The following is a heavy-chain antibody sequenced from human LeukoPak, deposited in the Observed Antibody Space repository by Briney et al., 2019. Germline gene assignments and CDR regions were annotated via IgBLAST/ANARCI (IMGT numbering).Heavy chain of an antibody. Sequence: ASVKVSCKASGYTFTSYDINWVRQATGQGLEWMGWMNPNSGNTGYAQKFQGRVTITRNTSISTAYMELSSLRSEDTAVYYCARSYPRVGAFDIWGQGTMVTVSS. V-gene: IGHV1-8*01. D-gene: IGHD1-26*01. CDR2: MNPNSGNT. CDR1: GYTFTSYD. J-gene: IGHJ3*02. CDR3: ARSYPRVGAFDI.